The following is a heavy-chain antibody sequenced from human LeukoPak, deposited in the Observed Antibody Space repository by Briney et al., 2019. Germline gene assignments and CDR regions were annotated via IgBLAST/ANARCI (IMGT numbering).Heavy chain of an antibody. J-gene: IGHJ4*02. Sequence: GGSLRLSCAASGFAFSSYAMSWVRQAPGKGLEWVSAISGSGGSTYYADSVKGRFTISRDNSKNTLYLQMNSLRAEDTAVYYCATHPRTGTTSACDYWGQGTLVTVSS. CDR1: GFAFSSYA. D-gene: IGHD1-1*01. CDR2: ISGSGGST. V-gene: IGHV3-23*01. CDR3: ATHPRTGTTSACDY.